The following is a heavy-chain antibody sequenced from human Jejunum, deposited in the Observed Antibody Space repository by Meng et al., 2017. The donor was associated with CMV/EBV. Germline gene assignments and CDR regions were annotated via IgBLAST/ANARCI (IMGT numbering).Heavy chain of an antibody. CDR2: INPKNGGT. Sequence: CKASGSTFTHFYIHWVRQAPGQGPEWMGWINPKNGGTNYALDFLGRVTMTTDSFMSTVYMELSGLRSDDTALYYCARYGRVTGTDSWGQGTPVTVSS. CDR1: GSTFTHFY. D-gene: IGHD1-20*01. V-gene: IGHV1-2*02. J-gene: IGHJ4*02. CDR3: ARYGRVTGTDS.